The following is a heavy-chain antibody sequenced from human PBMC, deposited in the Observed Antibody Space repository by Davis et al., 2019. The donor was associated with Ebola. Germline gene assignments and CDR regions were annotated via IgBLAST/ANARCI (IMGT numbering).Heavy chain of an antibody. Sequence: AASVKVSCKASGYTFTNYYMHWVRQAPGQGLEWMGMINPNDGRTIYAQKFQGRVTVTRDTSTTTVYMDLSSLRSEDTALYYCTTPGGQDSGYDVFDIWGQGIMVTVSA. CDR3: TTPGGQDSGYDVFDI. D-gene: IGHD5-12*01. V-gene: IGHV1-46*03. CDR1: GYTFTNYY. J-gene: IGHJ3*02. CDR2: INPNDGRT.